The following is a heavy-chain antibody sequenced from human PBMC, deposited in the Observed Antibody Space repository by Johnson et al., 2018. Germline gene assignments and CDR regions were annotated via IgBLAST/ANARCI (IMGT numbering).Heavy chain of an antibody. CDR2: ISGSGGST. CDR1: GFIVCSNY. Sequence: VQLVETGGGLIQPGGSLRLSCAASGFIVCSNYMSWVRQAPGKGLEWVSVISGSGGSTYYADSVKGRFTISRDNSKNTLYPQINSLRAEDTAVYCCAKSPPSTSTAFDIWGQGTMVTVSS. V-gene: IGHV3-53*02. J-gene: IGHJ3*02. D-gene: IGHD1-26*01. CDR3: AKSPPSTSTAFDI.